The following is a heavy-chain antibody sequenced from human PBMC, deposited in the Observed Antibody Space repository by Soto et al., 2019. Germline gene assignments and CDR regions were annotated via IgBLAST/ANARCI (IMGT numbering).Heavy chain of an antibody. V-gene: IGHV3-11*01. J-gene: IGHJ5*02. CDR3: ARKPIVVVVAASVSWFDP. Sequence: QVQLVESGGGLVKPGGSLRLSCAASGFTFSDYYMSWIRQAPGKGLEWVSYISSSGSTIYYADSVKGRFTISRDNDKNSLYLQMNSLGAEDTAVYYCARKPIVVVVAASVSWFDPWGQGTLVTVSS. D-gene: IGHD2-15*01. CDR2: ISSSGSTI. CDR1: GFTFSDYY.